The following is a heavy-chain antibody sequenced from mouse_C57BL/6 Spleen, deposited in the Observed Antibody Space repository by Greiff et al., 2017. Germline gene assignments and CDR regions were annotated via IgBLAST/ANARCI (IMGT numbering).Heavy chain of an antibody. CDR2: IDPSDSYT. CDR3: ARVKPSYYFDY. CDR1: GYTFTSYW. V-gene: IGHV1-59*01. J-gene: IGHJ2*01. Sequence: QVQLQQPGAELVRPGTSVKLSCKASGYTFTSYWMHWVKQRPGQGLEWIGVIDPSDSYTNYNQKFKGKATLTVDTSSSTAYMQLSSLTSEDSAVYYCARVKPSYYFDYWGQGTTLTVSS.